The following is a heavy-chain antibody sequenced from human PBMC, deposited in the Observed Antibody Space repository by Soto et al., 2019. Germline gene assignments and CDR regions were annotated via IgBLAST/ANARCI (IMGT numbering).Heavy chain of an antibody. V-gene: IGHV4-59*01. CDR1: GGSISSYY. D-gene: IGHD3-16*01. J-gene: IGHJ4*02. CDR3: AIRYGGAFDY. CDR2: TYYSGST. Sequence: QVQLQESGPGLVKPSETLSLTCTVSGGSISSYYWSWIRQPPGKGLACIGYTYYSGSTNYNPSLKSRVNISVDTLNNRQSLRLSSVPSADTALYYCAIRYGGAFDYWVQGTLVSSSS.